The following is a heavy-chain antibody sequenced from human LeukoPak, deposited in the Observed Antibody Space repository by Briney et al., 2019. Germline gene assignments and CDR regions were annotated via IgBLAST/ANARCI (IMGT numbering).Heavy chain of an antibody. CDR2: IYYSGST. CDR3: ASDHGDYFDY. J-gene: IGHJ4*02. D-gene: IGHD4-17*01. V-gene: IGHV4-59*01. Sequence: SETLSLTCTVSGGSISSYYWSWIRQPPGKGLEWIGYIYYSGSTNYNASLKNRVTISVDTSKNQFSLKPSSVTTADTAVYYCASDHGDYFDYWGQGTLVTVSS. CDR1: GGSISSYY.